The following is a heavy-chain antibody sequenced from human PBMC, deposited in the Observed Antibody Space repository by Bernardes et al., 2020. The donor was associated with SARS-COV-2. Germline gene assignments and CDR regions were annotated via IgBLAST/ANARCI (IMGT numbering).Heavy chain of an antibody. CDR3: ARSDGYEIFGVVIHAPRFDP. V-gene: IGHV1-2*04. Sequence: ASVKVSCKASGYTFTGYYMHWVRQAPGQGLEWMGWINPNSGGTNYAQKFQGWVTMTTDTSTSTAYMELRSLRSDDTAVYYCARSDGYEIFGVVIHAPRFDPWGQGTLVTVSS. D-gene: IGHD3-3*01. J-gene: IGHJ5*02. CDR1: GYTFTGYY. CDR2: INPNSGGT.